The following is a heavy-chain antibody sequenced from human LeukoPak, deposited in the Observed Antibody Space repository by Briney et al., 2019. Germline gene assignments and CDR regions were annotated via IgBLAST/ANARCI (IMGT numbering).Heavy chain of an antibody. CDR1: GGSISSSSYY. Sequence: SEALSLTCTVSGGSISSSSYYWGWIRQPPGKGLEWIGSIYSGGSSYYNPSLKSRVSISVDTSNNQFSLKVNSVTAADTAVYYCARDAGHQLSRRNYYAMDVWGQGTTVTVSS. CDR2: IYSGGSS. D-gene: IGHD2-2*01. J-gene: IGHJ6*02. CDR3: ARDAGHQLSRRNYYAMDV. V-gene: IGHV4-39*07.